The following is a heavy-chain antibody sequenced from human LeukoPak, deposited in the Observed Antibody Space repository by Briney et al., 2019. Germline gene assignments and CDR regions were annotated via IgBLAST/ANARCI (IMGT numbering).Heavy chain of an antibody. CDR2: ISGSGVNT. J-gene: IGHJ6*03. CDR1: GFTFNSYA. Sequence: GGSLRLSYAASGFTFNSYAMSWVRQPPGKGLEWVSGISGSGVNTYYADSVKGRFTISRDNSKNTLYLQMNSLRAEDTAVYYCAKLGGPYNWDYAGLNYMDVWGKGTTVTVSS. D-gene: IGHD1-7*01. V-gene: IGHV3-23*01. CDR3: AKLGGPYNWDYAGLNYMDV.